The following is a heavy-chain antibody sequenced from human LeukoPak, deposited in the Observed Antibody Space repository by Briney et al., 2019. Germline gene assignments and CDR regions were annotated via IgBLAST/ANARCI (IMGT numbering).Heavy chain of an antibody. J-gene: IGHJ6*02. CDR1: GFTFSSYA. V-gene: IGHV3-30*14. Sequence: GRSLRLSCAASGFTFSSYAMHWVRQAPGKGLEWVAVISYDGSNKYYADSVKGRFTISRDNSKNTLYLQMNSLRAEDTAVYYCARDRAPGMDVWGQGTTVTVSS. CDR3: ARDRAPGMDV. D-gene: IGHD3-10*01. CDR2: ISYDGSNK.